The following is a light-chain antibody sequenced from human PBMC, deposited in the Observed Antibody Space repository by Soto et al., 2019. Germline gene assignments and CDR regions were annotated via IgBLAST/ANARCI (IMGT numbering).Light chain of an antibody. CDR1: QSINIS. Sequence: DIQMTQSPSSLSASVGDRVTIAFRASQSINISLNGYQQKPGKAPKLLIDGATSLQSGVPSRFSAAGSGTDFNLTISSLQPEDFATYYCQHSSSGPPFTFGPGTKVYIK. J-gene: IGKJ3*01. CDR3: QHSSSGPPFT. CDR2: GAT. V-gene: IGKV1-39*01.